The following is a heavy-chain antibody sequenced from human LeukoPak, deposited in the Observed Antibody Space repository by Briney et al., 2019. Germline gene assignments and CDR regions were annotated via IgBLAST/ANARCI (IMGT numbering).Heavy chain of an antibody. CDR1: GFIFSSYG. CDR3: AKGFHYYGSGSYPVFDY. V-gene: IGHV3-23*01. CDR2: ISGSGGST. D-gene: IGHD3-10*01. J-gene: IGHJ4*02. Sequence: GGSLRLSCAASGFIFSSYGMSWVRQAPGKGLEWVSAISGSGGSTYYADSVKGRFTIPRDNSKNTLYLQMNSLRAEDTAVYYCAKGFHYYGSGSYPVFDYWGQGTLVTVSS.